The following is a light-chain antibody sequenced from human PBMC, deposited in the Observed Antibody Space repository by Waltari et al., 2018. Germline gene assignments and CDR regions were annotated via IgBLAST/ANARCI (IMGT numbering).Light chain of an antibody. CDR1: QRISSY. CDR3: QQTYRTPRT. Sequence: DIQMTQSPSSLPASVGERVTVSCRASQRISSYLNWYQQKPGKAPRLLIYGATSLQSGVPSRFSGSGSGTDFTLTISSLQPEDFATYYCQQTYRTPRTFGQGTKVDI. V-gene: IGKV1-39*01. CDR2: GAT. J-gene: IGKJ1*01.